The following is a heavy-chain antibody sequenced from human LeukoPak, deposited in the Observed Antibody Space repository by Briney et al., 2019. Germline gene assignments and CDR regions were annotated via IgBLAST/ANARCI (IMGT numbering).Heavy chain of an antibody. Sequence: VASVKVSCKASGYTFTAQYMHWVRQAPGQGLEGMGWMNPNSGNTGYAQKFQGRVTMTRNTSISTAYMGLSSLRSEDTAVYYCARGQIAAAGTWGLRYWGQGTLVTVSS. CDR2: MNPNSGNT. J-gene: IGHJ4*02. D-gene: IGHD6-13*01. CDR1: GYTFTAQY. CDR3: ARGQIAAAGTWGLRY. V-gene: IGHV1-8*02.